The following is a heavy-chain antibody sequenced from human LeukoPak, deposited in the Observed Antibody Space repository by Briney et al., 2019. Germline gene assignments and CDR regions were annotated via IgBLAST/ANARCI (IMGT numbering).Heavy chain of an antibody. CDR3: ARDLGRHDYSANDY. CDR1: GFTFSDYY. V-gene: IGHV3-11*05. CDR2: ISSSSSYT. D-gene: IGHD4-11*01. Sequence: GGSLRLSCAASGFTFSDYYMSWIRQAPGKGLEWVSYISSSSSYTNYADSVKGRFTISRDNAKNSLYLEMNSLRAEDTAVYYCARDLGRHDYSANDYWGQGTLVTVSS. J-gene: IGHJ4*02.